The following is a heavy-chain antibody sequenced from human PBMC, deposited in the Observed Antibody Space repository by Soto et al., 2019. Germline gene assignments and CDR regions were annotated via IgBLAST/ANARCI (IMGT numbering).Heavy chain of an antibody. CDR2: IDSSSSNK. V-gene: IGHV3-48*01. CDR3: ARDDDSAMALNFDY. CDR1: GFTFDSYS. J-gene: IGHJ4*02. Sequence: EVQLVESGGGLVQPGGSLRLSCAASGFTFDSYSMNWVRQAPGKGLEWVSYIDSSSSNKHYADSVKGRFTISSDNAKNALYLQMSSLRVEDTAVYYCARDDDSAMALNFDYWGQGTLGTVSS. D-gene: IGHD5-18*01.